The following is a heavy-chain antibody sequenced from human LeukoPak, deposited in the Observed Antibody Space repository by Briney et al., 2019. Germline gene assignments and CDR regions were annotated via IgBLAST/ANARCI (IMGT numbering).Heavy chain of an antibody. Sequence: PSETLSLTCTVSGGSISSSSYYWGWIPQPPGKGLEWIGSIYYSGSTYYNPSLKSRVTISVDTSKNQFSLKLSSVTAADTAVYYCARRDGLYYFDYWGQGTLVTVSS. CDR2: IYYSGST. V-gene: IGHV4-39*01. D-gene: IGHD2-8*01. CDR3: ARRDGLYYFDY. J-gene: IGHJ4*02. CDR1: GGSISSSSYY.